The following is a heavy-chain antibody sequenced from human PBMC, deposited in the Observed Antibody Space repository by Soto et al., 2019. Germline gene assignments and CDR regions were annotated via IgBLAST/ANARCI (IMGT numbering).Heavy chain of an antibody. Sequence: QVQLVQSGAEVKKPASSVKVSCKASGGTFNNYPITWVRQAPGEGLEWMGGSIPIFGTANYAQNFQGRVTMSVDESTSTAYIELSSLRSEGTAVYYCARGRGYSGDDHYYYFDMDVWGQGTTVTVSS. D-gene: IGHD5-12*01. CDR2: SIPIFGTA. CDR3: ARGRGYSGDDHYYYFDMDV. V-gene: IGHV1-69*01. J-gene: IGHJ6*02. CDR1: GGTFNNYP.